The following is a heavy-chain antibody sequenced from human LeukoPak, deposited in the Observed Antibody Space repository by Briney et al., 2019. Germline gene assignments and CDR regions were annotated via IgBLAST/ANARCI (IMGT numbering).Heavy chain of an antibody. CDR2: IYYSGST. D-gene: IGHD6-19*01. J-gene: IGHJ2*01. Sequence: SETLSPTCTVSGGSISSSSYYWGWIRQPPGKGLEWIGSIYYSGSTYYNPSLKSRVTISVDTSKNQFSLKLSSVTAADTAVYYCASRERIAVAGTEYFDLWGRGTLVTVSS. V-gene: IGHV4-39*07. CDR3: ASRERIAVAGTEYFDL. CDR1: GGSISSSSYY.